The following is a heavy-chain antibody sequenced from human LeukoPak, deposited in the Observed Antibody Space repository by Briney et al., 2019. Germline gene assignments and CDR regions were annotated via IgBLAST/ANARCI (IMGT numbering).Heavy chain of an antibody. Sequence: PSETLSLTCAVYGVSFSGYYWSWIRQPPGKGLEWIREINHSGSTNYNPSLKSRVTISVDTSKNQFSLKLSSVTAADTAVYYCARGLAEVVVITTFFDYWGQGTLVTVSS. CDR2: INHSGST. CDR1: GVSFSGYY. D-gene: IGHD3-22*01. J-gene: IGHJ4*02. CDR3: ARGLAEVVVITTFFDY. V-gene: IGHV4-34*01.